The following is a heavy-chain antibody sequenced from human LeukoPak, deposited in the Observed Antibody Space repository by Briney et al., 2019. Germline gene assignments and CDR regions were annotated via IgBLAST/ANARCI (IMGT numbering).Heavy chain of an antibody. J-gene: IGHJ1*01. D-gene: IGHD3-22*01. Sequence: SVKVSCKASGGTFSSYAISWVRQAPGQGLEWMGRIIPIFGTANYAQKFQGRVTITTDESTSTAYIELSSLRSEDTAVYYCARDWNYDSSDYYYDESAEYFQHWGQGTLVTVSS. V-gene: IGHV1-69*05. CDR3: ARDWNYDSSDYYYDESAEYFQH. CDR1: GGTFSSYA. CDR2: IIPIFGTA.